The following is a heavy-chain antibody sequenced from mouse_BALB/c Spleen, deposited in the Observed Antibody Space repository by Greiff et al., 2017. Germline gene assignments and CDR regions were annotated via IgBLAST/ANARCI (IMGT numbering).Heavy chain of an antibody. CDR2: IYTGGGYT. V-gene: IGHV1-63*02. J-gene: IGHJ4*01. CDR1: GYTFTNYW. D-gene: IGHD1-2*01. CDR3: ARGTTATAMDY. Sequence: QVQLQQSGAELVRPGTSVKISCKASGYTFTNYWLGWVKQRPGHGLEWIGDIYTGGGYTNYNEKFKGKATLTADTSSSTAYMQLSSLTSEDSAVYFCARGTTATAMDYWGQGTSVTVSS.